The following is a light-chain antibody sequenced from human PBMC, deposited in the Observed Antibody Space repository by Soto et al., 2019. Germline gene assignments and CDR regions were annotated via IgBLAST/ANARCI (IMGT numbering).Light chain of an antibody. J-gene: IGKJ5*01. Sequence: EIVFAQSPATLSXSPGERAXLXSXXSQSVSSYLAWYQQKPGQAPRLLIYDASNRATGIPARFSGSGSGTDFTLTISSLEPEDFAVYYCQQRSNWPPVTFGQGTRLEIK. CDR3: QQRSNWPPVT. CDR2: DAS. CDR1: QSVSSY. V-gene: IGKV3-11*01.